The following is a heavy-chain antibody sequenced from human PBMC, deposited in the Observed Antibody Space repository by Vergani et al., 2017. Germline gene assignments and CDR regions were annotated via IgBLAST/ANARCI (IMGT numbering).Heavy chain of an antibody. V-gene: IGHV1-46*01. Sequence: QVQLVQSGAEVKKPGASVKVSCKASGYTFTSYDINWVRQATGQGLEWMGIINPSGGSTSYAQKFQGRVTMTRDTSTSTVYMELSSLRSEDTAVYYCARGDYVWGSYRYCNYWGQGTLVTVSS. CDR2: INPSGGST. CDR1: GYTFTSYD. J-gene: IGHJ4*02. CDR3: ARGDYVWGSYRYCNY. D-gene: IGHD3-16*02.